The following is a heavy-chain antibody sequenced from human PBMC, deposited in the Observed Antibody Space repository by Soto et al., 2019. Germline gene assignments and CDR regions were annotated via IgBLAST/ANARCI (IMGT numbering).Heavy chain of an antibody. J-gene: IGHJ5*02. V-gene: IGHV3-21*01. CDR3: ARGYTEYCSGGTCYWFDP. CDR2: ISSSASHI. CDR1: GFSFSSYS. D-gene: IGHD2-15*01. Sequence: PGGSLRLSCAASGFSFSSYSMNWVRQAPGKGLEWVSSISSSASHINYADSVKGRFTISRDNAKKSLYLQMNSLRAEDTAVYYCARGYTEYCSGGTCYWFDPGGKGTVVTVSS.